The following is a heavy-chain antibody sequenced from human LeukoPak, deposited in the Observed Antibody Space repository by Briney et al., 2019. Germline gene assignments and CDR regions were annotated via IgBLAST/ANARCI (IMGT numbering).Heavy chain of an antibody. V-gene: IGHV4-59*01. J-gene: IGHJ4*02. CDR3: ARIAQNVLLWFGELLA. CDR2: IYYSGST. CDR1: GGSISTYY. Sequence: SETLSLTCTVSGGSISTYYWSWIRQPPGKGLEWIGYIYYSGSTNYNPSLKSRVTISLDTSKNQFSLKLSSVTAADTAVYYCARIAQNVLLWFGELLAWGQGTLVTVSS. D-gene: IGHD3-10*01.